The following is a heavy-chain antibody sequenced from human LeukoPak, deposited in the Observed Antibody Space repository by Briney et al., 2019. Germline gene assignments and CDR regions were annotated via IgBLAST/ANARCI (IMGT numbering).Heavy chain of an antibody. CDR1: GGFINSYY. CDR2: VYTSGSA. CDR3: ARGDYYGSGTYYSYYMDV. D-gene: IGHD3-10*01. J-gene: IGHJ6*03. V-gene: IGHV4-4*07. Sequence: SETLSLTCTVSGGFINSYYWSWIRQPAGKGLEWIWRVYTSGSANYNPSLKSRATLSVDKSRNQFSLKLSSVTAADTAVYYCARGDYYGSGTYYSYYMDVWGKGTTVTVSS.